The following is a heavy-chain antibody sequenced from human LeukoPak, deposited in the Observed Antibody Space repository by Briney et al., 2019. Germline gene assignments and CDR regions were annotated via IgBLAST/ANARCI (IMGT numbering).Heavy chain of an antibody. D-gene: IGHD2-15*01. V-gene: IGHV5-51*01. CDR1: GYSFTTYW. J-gene: IGHJ4*02. CDR3: ARRQGCSSSSCTPDS. CDR2: IYPGASDT. Sequence: GESLKISCRGSGYSFTTYWLGWVRQMPGKGLEWGGSIYPGASDTRYSPSFQGQVTMSADKSINTAYLQWSSLKASDTAMYYCARRQGCSSSSCTPDSWGQGTLVTVSS.